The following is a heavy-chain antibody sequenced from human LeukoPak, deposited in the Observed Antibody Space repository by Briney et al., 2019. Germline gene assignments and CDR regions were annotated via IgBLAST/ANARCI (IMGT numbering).Heavy chain of an antibody. V-gene: IGHV1-8*01. D-gene: IGHD5-12*01. Sequence: ASVKVSCKASGYTFTSYDINWVRQATGQGLEWMGWMNPNSGNTGYEQKFQGRVTMTRNTSISTAYMELSRLRSEDTAVYYCAISGYDYYYYYYMDVWGKGTTVTVSS. J-gene: IGHJ6*03. CDR1: GYTFTSYD. CDR3: AISGYDYYYYYYMDV. CDR2: MNPNSGNT.